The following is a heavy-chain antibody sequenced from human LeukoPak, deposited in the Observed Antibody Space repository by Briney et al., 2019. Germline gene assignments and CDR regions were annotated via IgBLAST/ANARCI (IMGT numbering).Heavy chain of an antibody. CDR3: ARVVVYYFDY. Sequence: SETLSLTCTVSGGTLSSYDWSWIRQPPGKGLEWIGYIYYSWSTNYNPSLKRRVTISVDPSKNQFSLKLSSVTTADTAVYYCARVVVYYFDYWGQGTLVTVSS. V-gene: IGHV4-59*01. CDR1: GGTLSSYD. J-gene: IGHJ4*02. D-gene: IGHD2-15*01. CDR2: IYYSWST.